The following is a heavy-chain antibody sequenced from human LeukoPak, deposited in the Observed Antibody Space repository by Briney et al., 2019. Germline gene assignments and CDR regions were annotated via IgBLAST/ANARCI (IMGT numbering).Heavy chain of an antibody. Sequence: PSETLSLTCTVSGGSISSGGYYWSWIRQHPGKGLEWIGYIYYSGSTYYNPSLKSRVTISVDTSKNQFSLKLSSVTAADTAVYYRARGAEGSSWYYGRYFDYWGQGTLVTVSS. CDR2: IYYSGST. D-gene: IGHD6-13*01. CDR1: GGSISSGGYY. J-gene: IGHJ4*02. CDR3: ARGAEGSSWYYGRYFDY. V-gene: IGHV4-31*03.